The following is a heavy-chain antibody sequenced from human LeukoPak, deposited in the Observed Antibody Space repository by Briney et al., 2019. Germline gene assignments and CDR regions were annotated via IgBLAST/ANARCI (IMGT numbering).Heavy chain of an antibody. V-gene: IGHV1-46*03. CDR1: GYTFTSYY. D-gene: IGHD2/OR15-2a*01. Sequence: ASVKVSCKASGYTFTSYYMHWVRQAPGQGLEWMGIINPSGGSTSYAQKFQGRVTMTRDTSTSTVYMELSSLRSEDTAVYYCARDRRSQSLEIAPYFDYWGQGTLVTVSS. CDR3: ARDRRSQSLEIAPYFDY. CDR2: INPSGGST. J-gene: IGHJ4*02.